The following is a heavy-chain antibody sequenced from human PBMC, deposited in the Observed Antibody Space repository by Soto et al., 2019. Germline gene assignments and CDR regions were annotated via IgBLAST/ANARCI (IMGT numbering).Heavy chain of an antibody. CDR1: GFSLNTNGVG. Sequence: QITLKESGPTLVKPTQPLTLTCTFSGFSLNTNGVGVGWIRQPPGKALEWLALIYWDDDKRYSPSLKSRLTNXXDXYXXQVVLTLTNMDPVDTATYYCAHRRVRDSSGENFDSWGQGTLVTVSS. CDR3: AHRRVRDSSGENFDS. D-gene: IGHD6-19*01. J-gene: IGHJ4*02. V-gene: IGHV2-5*02. CDR2: IYWDDDK.